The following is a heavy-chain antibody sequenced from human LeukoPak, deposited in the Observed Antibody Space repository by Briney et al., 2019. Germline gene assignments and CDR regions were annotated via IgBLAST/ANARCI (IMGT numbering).Heavy chain of an antibody. Sequence: GGSLRLSCAASGFTVTSNYMTWVRQAPGKGLEWVSVIYSGGSTYYADSVKGRFTISKDNPKNTLYLQMNSLRAEDTAVYYCAITLYDSSGYYRDCWGQGTLVTVPS. V-gene: IGHV3-66*01. CDR1: GFTVTSNY. J-gene: IGHJ4*02. CDR3: AITLYDSSGYYRDC. CDR2: IYSGGST. D-gene: IGHD3-22*01.